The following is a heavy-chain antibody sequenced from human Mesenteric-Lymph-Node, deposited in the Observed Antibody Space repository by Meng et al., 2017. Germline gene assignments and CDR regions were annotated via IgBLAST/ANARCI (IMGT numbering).Heavy chain of an antibody. CDR3: ASGRKYCSSTSCYGQFDY. CDR2: IYYSGST. CDR1: GASFNSPDYL. V-gene: IGHV4-30-4*01. Sequence: VRPKAPAPGRCKPYPPLSLPCHFSGASFNSPDYLWSWLRQPPEKGLEWIGYIYYSGSTYYNPSLKSRVTISVDKSKNQFSLKLSSVTAADTAVYYCASGRKYCSSTSCYGQFDYWGQGILVTVSS. J-gene: IGHJ4*02. D-gene: IGHD2-2*01.